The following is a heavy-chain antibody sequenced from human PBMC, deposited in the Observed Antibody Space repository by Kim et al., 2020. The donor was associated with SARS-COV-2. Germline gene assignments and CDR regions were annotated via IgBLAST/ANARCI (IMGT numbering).Heavy chain of an antibody. Sequence: GGSLRLSCAASGFTFSSYGMHLVRHAPGKGLEWVAVIWYDGSNKYYADSVKGRFTISRDNSKNTLYLQMNSLRAEDTAGYYCAKDVQPPFHFAPAAGYYYCGMDVWGQGTTVTVS. D-gene: IGHD6-25*01. CDR1: GFTFSSYG. V-gene: IGHV3-33*06. CDR3: AKDVQPPFHFAPAAGYYYCGMDV. CDR2: IWYDGSNK. J-gene: IGHJ6*02.